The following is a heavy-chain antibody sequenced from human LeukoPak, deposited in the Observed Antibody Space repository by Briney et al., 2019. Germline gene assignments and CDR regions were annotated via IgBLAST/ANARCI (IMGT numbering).Heavy chain of an antibody. V-gene: IGHV4-59*08. D-gene: IGHD6-6*01. Sequence: SETLSLTCAVSGGPISSYYWSWIRQPPEKGLEWIGYINYSGSTGYNPSLKSRVTISVDTSKNQFSVKLSSVTAADTAVYYCARFASSSSQWFDPWGQGTLVTVSS. CDR1: GGPISSYY. CDR3: ARFASSSSQWFDP. CDR2: INYSGST. J-gene: IGHJ5*02.